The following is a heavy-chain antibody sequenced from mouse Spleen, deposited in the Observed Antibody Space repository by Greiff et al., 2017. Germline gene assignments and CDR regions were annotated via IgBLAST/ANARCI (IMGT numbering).Heavy chain of an antibody. J-gene: IGHJ2*01. D-gene: IGHD3-1*01. CDR2: ISNGGSYT. CDR1: GFTFSSYA. CDR3: ARQLGLRGYFDY. V-gene: IGHV5-9-3*01. Sequence: EVKLEESGGGLVKPGGSLKLSCAASGFTFSSYAMSWVRQTPEKRLEWVATISNGGSYTYYPDSVKGRFTISRDNAKNTLYLQMSSLRSEDTAMYYCARQLGLRGYFDYWGQGTTLTVSS.